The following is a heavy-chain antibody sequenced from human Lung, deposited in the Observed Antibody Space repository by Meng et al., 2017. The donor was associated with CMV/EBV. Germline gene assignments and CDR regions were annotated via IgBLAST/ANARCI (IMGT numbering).Heavy chain of an antibody. CDR2: IYYSGNT. J-gene: IGHJ5*02. V-gene: IGHV4-31*03. CDR3: ARDPGGYCRNTNCPRWFDP. D-gene: IGHD2-2*01. Sequence: SXTLSLXCTVSGGSISSGDYYWSWIRQHPGKGLEWIGYIYYSGNTYYSPSLKSRVTVSVDTSKNQFSLKLSSVTAADTAVYYCARDPGGYCRNTNCPRWFDPWXQG. CDR1: GGSISSGDYY.